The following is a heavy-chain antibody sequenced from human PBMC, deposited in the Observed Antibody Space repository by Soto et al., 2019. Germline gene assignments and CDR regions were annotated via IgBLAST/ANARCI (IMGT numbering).Heavy chain of an antibody. Sequence: PGGSLRLSCAASGFTFSSYAMSWVRQAPGKGLEWVSAVSGSGGSTYYADSVKGRFTISRDNSKNTLYLQMNILRAEDTAVYYWAKVYSWPASFDYWGPGTLVTVSS. D-gene: IGHD5-18*01. J-gene: IGHJ4*02. V-gene: IGHV3-23*01. CDR1: GFTFSSYA. CDR3: AKVYSWPASFDY. CDR2: VSGSGGST.